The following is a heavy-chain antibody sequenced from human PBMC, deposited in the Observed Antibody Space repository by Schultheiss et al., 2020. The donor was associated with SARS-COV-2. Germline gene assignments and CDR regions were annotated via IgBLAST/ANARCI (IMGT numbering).Heavy chain of an antibody. V-gene: IGHV1-46*01. J-gene: IGHJ4*02. D-gene: IGHD3-22*01. CDR3: ARTSAYYFASPQYYFDY. Sequence: ASVKVSCKASGYTFTGYYMHWVRQAPGQGLEWMGIINPSGGSTSYAQKFQGRVTMTRDTSTSTVYMELSSLRSEDTAVYLCARTSAYYFASPQYYFDYWGQGTLVTVSS. CDR1: GYTFTGYY. CDR2: INPSGGST.